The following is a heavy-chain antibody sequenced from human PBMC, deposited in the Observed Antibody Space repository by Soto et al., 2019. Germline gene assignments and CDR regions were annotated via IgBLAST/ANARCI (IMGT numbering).Heavy chain of an antibody. CDR3: ARDRGPHSYADY. D-gene: IGHD3-16*01. Sequence: QVQLQESGPGLVKPSETLSLTCTVSGGIVNTYYWSWIRQPPGKGLEWIGYIYSSGSTNYNPSLKSRVSMSVDTAKNQFSLYLRSVTAADTAVYYCARDRGPHSYADYWGQGTLVTVSS. CDR1: GGIVNTYY. J-gene: IGHJ4*02. CDR2: IYSSGST. V-gene: IGHV4-59*02.